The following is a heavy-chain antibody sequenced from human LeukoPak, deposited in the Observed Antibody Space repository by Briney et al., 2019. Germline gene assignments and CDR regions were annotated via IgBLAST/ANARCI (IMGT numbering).Heavy chain of an antibody. CDR3: ARVPGIAVAGHDAFDI. Sequence: PSETLSLTCTVTGGSLSSYYWSWIRQPPGKGLEWIGYIYYSGSANYNPSLKSRVTISVDTSKTQFSLKLSSVTAADTAVYYCARVPGIAVAGHDAFDIWGQGTMVTVSS. J-gene: IGHJ3*02. V-gene: IGHV4-59*01. D-gene: IGHD6-19*01. CDR2: IYYSGSA. CDR1: GGSLSSYY.